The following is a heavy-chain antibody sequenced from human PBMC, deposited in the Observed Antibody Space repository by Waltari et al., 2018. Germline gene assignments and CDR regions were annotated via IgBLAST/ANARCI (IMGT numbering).Heavy chain of an antibody. J-gene: IGHJ6*02. D-gene: IGHD4-17*01. CDR3: ARQSPYGDYYYYYYGMDV. CDR2: IYYSGST. V-gene: IGHV4-39*01. Sequence: QLQLQESGPGLVKPSETLSLTCTVSGGSISSSSYYWGWIRQPPGKGLEWIGSIYYSGSTYDNPSLKSRVTISVDTSKNQFSLKLSSVTAADTAVYYCARQSPYGDYYYYYYGMDVWGQGTTVTVSS. CDR1: GGSISSSSYY.